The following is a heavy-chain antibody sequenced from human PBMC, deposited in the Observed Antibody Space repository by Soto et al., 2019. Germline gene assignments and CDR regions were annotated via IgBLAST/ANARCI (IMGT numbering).Heavy chain of an antibody. Sequence: QVQLVQSGAEVKKPGSSVKVSCKASGDTFSSYTMTWVRQASGQGLEWMGGIIPMFGTANTAQKFQGRVTVTADESTNTVHMELRSLRSEDTAVYYCARGGPIGRWFHPWGQGTMVIVSP. D-gene: IGHD3-10*01. CDR2: IIPMFGTA. V-gene: IGHV1-69*01. CDR1: GDTFSSYT. J-gene: IGHJ5*02. CDR3: ARGGPIGRWFHP.